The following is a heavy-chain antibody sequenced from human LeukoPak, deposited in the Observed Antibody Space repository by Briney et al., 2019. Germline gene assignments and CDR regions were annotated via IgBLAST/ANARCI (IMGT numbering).Heavy chain of an antibody. J-gene: IGHJ4*02. CDR2: ITNSADTT. CDR3: ARRGAVGATEFDY. Sequence: GRSLRLSCAASGFTFSSYAMTWDRQAPGKGLEWVSAITNSADTTYYADSVKGQFTISRDNSKNTLYLQMNRLRAEDTAVYYCARRGAVGATEFDYWGQGTLVSVSS. V-gene: IGHV3-23*01. CDR1: GFTFSSYA. D-gene: IGHD1-26*01.